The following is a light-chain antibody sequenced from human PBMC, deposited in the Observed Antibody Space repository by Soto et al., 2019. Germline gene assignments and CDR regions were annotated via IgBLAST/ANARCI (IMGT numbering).Light chain of an antibody. V-gene: IGKV3-15*01. J-gene: IGKJ1*01. Sequence: ETVMTQSPATLSVSPGGIASLSCRASQSLNSNLAWYHQKAGQAPRLLXYGASTRATGIPARFSGSESGTEFTLTINSLQSEDFGVYYCQQYNDWPRTFGQGTKVDIK. CDR2: GAS. CDR1: QSLNSN. CDR3: QQYNDWPRT.